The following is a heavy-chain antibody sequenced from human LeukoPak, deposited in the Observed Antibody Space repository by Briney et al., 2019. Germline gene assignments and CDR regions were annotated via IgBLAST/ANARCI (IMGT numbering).Heavy chain of an antibody. CDR1: GGSISTGSFY. CDR3: ARHVDY. CDR2: LSYSGST. V-gene: IGHV4-39*01. Sequence: SETLSPTCTVSGGSISTGSFYWGWIRQPPGKGLEWIASLSYSGSTFHNPSLKGRVTISLDSSKNQFSLKLSSVTAADTAVYYCARHVDYWGQGTLVTVSS. J-gene: IGHJ4*02.